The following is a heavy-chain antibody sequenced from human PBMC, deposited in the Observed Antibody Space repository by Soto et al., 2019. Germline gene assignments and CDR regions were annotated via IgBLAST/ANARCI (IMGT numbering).Heavy chain of an antibody. J-gene: IGHJ3*02. CDR1: GDTFSSYT. CDR3: ARGDGHDAFDI. Sequence: QVQLVQSGAEVQKPGSSVKVSCKASGDTFSSYTISWVRQAPGQGLEWMGRIIPILGIAKNAQKFQGRVTITADKSTSTAYMELSSLRSEDTAVYYCARGDGHDAFDIWGQGTMVTVSS. CDR2: IIPILGIA. V-gene: IGHV1-69*02. D-gene: IGHD3-10*01.